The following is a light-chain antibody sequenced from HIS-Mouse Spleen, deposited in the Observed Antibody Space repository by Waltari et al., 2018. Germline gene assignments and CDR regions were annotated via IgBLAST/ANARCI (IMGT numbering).Light chain of an antibody. V-gene: IGLV3-10*01. CDR2: EDS. J-gene: IGLJ2*01. Sequence: SYELTQPPSVSVSPGQTARITCSGPALPKHYAYWYQQKSGQAPVLVTYEDSKRPSGIPERFSGSSSGTMATLTISGAQVEDEADYYCYSTDSSGNHRVFGGGTKLTVL. CDR3: YSTDSSGNHRV. CDR1: ALPKHY.